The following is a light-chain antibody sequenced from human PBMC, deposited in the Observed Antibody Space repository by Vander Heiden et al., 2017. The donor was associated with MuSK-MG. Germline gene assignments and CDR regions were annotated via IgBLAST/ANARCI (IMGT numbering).Light chain of an antibody. CDR1: SSNIGSNT. Sequence: QSVLTQPPSASGTPAQRVTISCSGVSSNIGSNTVNWYQQLPGTAPKLLIYINNQRPSGVPDRFSGSKSGTSASLAISGLQSEDEADYYCAAWDDSLNAWVFGGGTKLTVL. J-gene: IGLJ3*02. CDR3: AAWDDSLNAWV. V-gene: IGLV1-44*01. CDR2: INN.